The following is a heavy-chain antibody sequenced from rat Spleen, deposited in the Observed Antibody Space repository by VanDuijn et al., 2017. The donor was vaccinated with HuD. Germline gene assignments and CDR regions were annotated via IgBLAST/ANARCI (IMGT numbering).Heavy chain of an antibody. CDR1: GFTFSDYN. CDR2: IVYDGSRI. D-gene: IGHD2-1*01. J-gene: IGHJ2*01. CDR3: ARRYDFDF. V-gene: IGHV5S10*01. Sequence: EVQLVESGGGLEQPGGSLKLSCAASGFTFSDYNMAWVRQAPKKGLEWVATIVYDGSRIYYPDSVKGRFTISRDNAKNTGYLQMDSLRSEDTATYYCARRYDFDFWGQGVMVTVSS.